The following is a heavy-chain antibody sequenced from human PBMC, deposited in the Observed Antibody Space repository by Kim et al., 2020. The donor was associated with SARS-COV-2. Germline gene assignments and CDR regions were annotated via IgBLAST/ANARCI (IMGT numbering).Heavy chain of an antibody. CDR3: ARIPYGDYVSPLYYYYMDV. CDR1: GGSISSYY. D-gene: IGHD4-17*01. CDR2: IYYSGST. J-gene: IGHJ6*03. Sequence: SETLSLTCTVSGGSISSYYWSWIRQPPGKGLEWIGYIYYSGSTNYNPSLKSRVTISVDTSKNQFSLKLSSVTAADTAVYYCARIPYGDYVSPLYYYYMDVWGKGTTVTVSS. V-gene: IGHV4-59*01.